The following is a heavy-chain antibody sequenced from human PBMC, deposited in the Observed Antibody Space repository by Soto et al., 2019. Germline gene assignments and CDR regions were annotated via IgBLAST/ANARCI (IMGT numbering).Heavy chain of an antibody. Sequence: QVQLVESGGGVVQPGRSLRLSCAASGFTFSSYAMHWVRQAPGKGLEWVAVIWYDGTNKYYVDSVKGRFTISRDNSKNTWYLQMSSLRSEDTAVYYCARAQSSGNYYSDYWGQGTLVTVSS. CDR3: ARAQSSGNYYSDY. J-gene: IGHJ4*02. D-gene: IGHD1-26*01. CDR2: IWYDGTNK. V-gene: IGHV3-33*01. CDR1: GFTFSSYA.